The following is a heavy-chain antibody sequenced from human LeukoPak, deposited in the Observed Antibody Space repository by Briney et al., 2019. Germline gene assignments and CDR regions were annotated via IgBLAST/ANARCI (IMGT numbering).Heavy chain of an antibody. J-gene: IGHJ5*02. Sequence: PSETLSLTCTVSGGSISSSSYYWGWIRQPPGTGLEWIGSIYYSGNTYYNPSLKSRVTISVDTSKNQFSLKLSSVTAADTAVYYCARRVGDYVWGSYRPQWFDPWGQGTLVTVSS. CDR3: ARRVGDYVWGSYRPQWFDP. CDR2: IYYSGNT. D-gene: IGHD3-16*02. CDR1: GGSISSSSYY. V-gene: IGHV4-39*07.